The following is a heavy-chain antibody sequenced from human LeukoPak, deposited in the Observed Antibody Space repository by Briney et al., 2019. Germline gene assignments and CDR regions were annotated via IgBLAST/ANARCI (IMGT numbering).Heavy chain of an antibody. Sequence: PSETLSLTCTVSGGSTSSYYWSWIRQPAGKGLEWIGRMFTSGSTHYNPSLKSRVTMSLDTSKNQFSLRLTSVTAADTAVYYCARDGFWDSYGYHFDYWGQGTLVTVSS. J-gene: IGHJ4*02. CDR3: ARDGFWDSYGYHFDY. CDR1: GGSTSSYY. CDR2: MFTSGST. D-gene: IGHD5-18*01. V-gene: IGHV4-4*07.